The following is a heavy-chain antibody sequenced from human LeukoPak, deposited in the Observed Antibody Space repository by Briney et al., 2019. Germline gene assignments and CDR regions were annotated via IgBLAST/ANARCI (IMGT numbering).Heavy chain of an antibody. J-gene: IGHJ6*03. CDR1: GGSISSYY. V-gene: IGHV4-4*07. Sequence: SETLSLTCTVSGGSISSYYWSWIRQPAGKGLEWIGRIYTSGSTNYNPSLKSRVTMSVDTSKNQFSLKLSSVTAADTAVYYCARDGVPAANFYYHYYMDVWGKGTTVTISS. D-gene: IGHD2-2*01. CDR3: ARDGVPAANFYYHYYMDV. CDR2: IYTSGST.